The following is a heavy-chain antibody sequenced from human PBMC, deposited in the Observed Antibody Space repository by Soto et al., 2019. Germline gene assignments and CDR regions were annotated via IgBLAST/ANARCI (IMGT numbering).Heavy chain of an antibody. CDR2: ISHNGST. CDR3: ARAFGYSGSHYYYYYMDV. D-gene: IGHD1-26*01. V-gene: IGHV4-4*02. J-gene: IGHJ6*03. Sequence: PSETLSLTCTVSGGSISSSNWWSWVRQPPGKGLEWIGEISHNGSTNYNPSLKRRVTISVDKSKNQFSLKLSSVTAADTAVYYCARAFGYSGSHYYYYYMDVWGKGTPVTVSS. CDR1: GGSISSSNW.